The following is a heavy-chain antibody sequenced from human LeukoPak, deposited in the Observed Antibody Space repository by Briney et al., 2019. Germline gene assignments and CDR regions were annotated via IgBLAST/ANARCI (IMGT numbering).Heavy chain of an antibody. CDR3: ARDSASTPLDY. J-gene: IGHJ4*02. CDR1: GFTFSSYG. CDR2: VSNDGRNE. D-gene: IGHD1-26*01. Sequence: PGGSLRLSCATSGFTFSSYGIHWVRQAPGKGMEWVAVVSNDGRNEYYADSVQGRFSISRDNSKNTVYLQVNSLRAEDTAVYYCARDSASTPLDYWGQGTLVTVSS. V-gene: IGHV3-33*01.